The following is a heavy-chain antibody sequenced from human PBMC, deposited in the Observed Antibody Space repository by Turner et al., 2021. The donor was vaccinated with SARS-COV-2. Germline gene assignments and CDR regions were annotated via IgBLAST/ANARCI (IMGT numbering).Heavy chain of an antibody. CDR2: VYYTGTS. CDR3: ARLSKRRGVNVLRGVNDAFDL. Sequence: QWLLQESPPGLMKPAETLSRTCTVSGASMTNTSFYWGWIRQPPGKGLGWIGAVYYTGTSFYNPARKSRVTISIDTSTTQFSRKMTSVNAADTALYDWARLSKRRGVNVLRGVNDAFDLWGQGTMVTVSS. V-gene: IGHV4-39*01. D-gene: IGHD3-10*01. J-gene: IGHJ3*01. CDR1: GASMTNTSFY.